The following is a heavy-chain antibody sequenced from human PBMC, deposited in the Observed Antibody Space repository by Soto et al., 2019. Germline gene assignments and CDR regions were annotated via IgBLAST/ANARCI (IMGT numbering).Heavy chain of an antibody. CDR2: ISGSGGTT. D-gene: IGHD2-2*01. Sequence: EMQLLESGGGLVQPRGSLRLSCAAAGFTFSNYAMTWVRQAPGKGLDWVSGISGSGGTTFYAGSVKGRFAVSRDNSKNTLYLQMSSLRAEDTAVYYCALRYCSRTTCPPLNSYFYMDVWGKGTTVTVSS. CDR3: ALRYCSRTTCPPLNSYFYMDV. V-gene: IGHV3-23*01. J-gene: IGHJ6*03. CDR1: GFTFSNYA.